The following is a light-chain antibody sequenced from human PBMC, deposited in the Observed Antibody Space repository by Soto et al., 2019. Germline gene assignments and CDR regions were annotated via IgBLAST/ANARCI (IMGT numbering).Light chain of an antibody. V-gene: IGKV1-9*01. CDR3: LQLKSFPFT. CDR2: AAS. CDR1: QGISSY. J-gene: IGKJ3*01. Sequence: DIQVTQSPSFLSASVGDRVTITCRASQGISSYLAWYQQKPGKAPKLLIYAASTLQSGVPSRFSGSGSGTEFTLTISSLQPEDFASYYCLQLKSFPFTFGPGTKVDVK.